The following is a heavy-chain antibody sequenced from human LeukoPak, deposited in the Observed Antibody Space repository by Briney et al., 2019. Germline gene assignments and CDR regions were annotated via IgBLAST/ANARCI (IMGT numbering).Heavy chain of an antibody. CDR1: GFTFSSYA. CDR3: ARLGIITAAGSNDY. CDR2: ISGSGGST. Sequence: GGSLRLSCAASGFTFSSYAMSWVRQAPGKGLEWVSAISGSGGSTYYADSVKGRFTVSRDNAKNSLYLQMNSLRAEDTAVYYCARLGIITAAGSNDYWGQGTLVTVSS. J-gene: IGHJ4*02. D-gene: IGHD6-13*01. V-gene: IGHV3-23*01.